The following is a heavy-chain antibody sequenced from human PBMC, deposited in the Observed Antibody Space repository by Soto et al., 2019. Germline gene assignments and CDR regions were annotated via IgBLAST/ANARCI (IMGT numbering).Heavy chain of an antibody. V-gene: IGHV1-18*04. D-gene: IGHD3-3*01. CDR2: ISGNNVDT. CDR1: GYTFTAYG. Sequence: QVQLVQSGAEVRKPGASVKVSCKSSGYTFTAYGLSWVRQAPGQGLEWMGWISGNNVDTKYAQRFQGRVIMTTDTSTSTAYMELRSLRSDDTAVYYCARRMGRFLQWLFDYWGQGTLVTVSS. J-gene: IGHJ4*02. CDR3: ARRMGRFLQWLFDY.